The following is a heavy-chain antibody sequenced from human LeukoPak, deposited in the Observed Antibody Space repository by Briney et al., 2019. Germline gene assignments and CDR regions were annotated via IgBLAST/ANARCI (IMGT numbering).Heavy chain of an antibody. V-gene: IGHV4-30-4*07. D-gene: IGHD1-26*01. CDR1: GGSISSGGYS. CDR2: IYYSGST. CDR3: ARSLEWDPYYFDY. J-gene: IGHJ4*02. Sequence: SQTLSLTCAVSGGSISSGGYSWSWIRQPPGKGLEWIGYIYYSGSTNYNPSLKSRVTISVDTSKNQFSLKLSSVTAADTAVYYCARSLEWDPYYFDYWGQGTLVTVSS.